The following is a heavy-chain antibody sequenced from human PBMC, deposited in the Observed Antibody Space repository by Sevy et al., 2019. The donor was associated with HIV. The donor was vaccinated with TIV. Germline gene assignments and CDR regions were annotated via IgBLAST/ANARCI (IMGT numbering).Heavy chain of an antibody. Sequence: GGSLRLSCAASGFTVNSNYMTWVRQAPGKGLEGVSVIHSDANTYHADSVKDRFTISSDNFKNTLYLHMSGMGAEDTAVYYCARGKGGYGYALNYWGQGTLVTVSS. D-gene: IGHD5-18*01. CDR1: GFTVNSNY. V-gene: IGHV3-66*01. CDR2: IHSDANT. J-gene: IGHJ4*02. CDR3: ARGKGGYGYALNY.